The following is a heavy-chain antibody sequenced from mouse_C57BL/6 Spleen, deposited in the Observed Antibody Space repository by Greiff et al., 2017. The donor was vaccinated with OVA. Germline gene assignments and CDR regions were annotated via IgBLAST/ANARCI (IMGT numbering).Heavy chain of an antibody. Sequence: VKVVESGPGLVAPSQSLSITCTVSGFSLTSYGVHWVRQPPGKGLEWLVVIWSDGSTTYNSALKSRLSISKDNSKSQVFLKMNSLQTDDTAMYYCARHYYGSSYWYFVVWGTGTTVTVSS. V-gene: IGHV2-6-1*01. CDR3: ARHYYGSSYWYFVV. CDR1: GFSLTSYG. D-gene: IGHD1-1*01. J-gene: IGHJ1*03. CDR2: IWSDGST.